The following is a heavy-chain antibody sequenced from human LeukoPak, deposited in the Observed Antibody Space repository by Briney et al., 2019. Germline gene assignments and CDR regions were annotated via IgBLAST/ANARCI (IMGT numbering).Heavy chain of an antibody. Sequence: SETLSLTCAVYGGSFSGYYWSWIRQPPGKGLEWIGEINHSGGTNYNPSLKSRVTISVDTSKNQFSLKLSSVTAADTAVYYCARGKAPNFDYWGQGTLVTVSS. CDR1: GGSFSGYY. CDR2: INHSGGT. V-gene: IGHV4-34*01. CDR3: ARGKAPNFDY. J-gene: IGHJ4*02.